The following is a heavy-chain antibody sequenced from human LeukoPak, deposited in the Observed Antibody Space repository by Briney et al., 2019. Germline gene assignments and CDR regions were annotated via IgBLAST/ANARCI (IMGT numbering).Heavy chain of an antibody. CDR1: GFTFSSYG. D-gene: IGHD5-18*01. CDR3: ARDLSGIAGYTYGRGIDY. CDR2: ITSSGGST. Sequence: GGTLRLSCAASGFTFSSYGMNWVRQAPGKGPEWVSSITSSGGSTYYADSVKGRFTMSRDNSKTTLYLQMNSLRAEDTAVYYCARDLSGIAGYTYGRGIDYWGQGTLVTVSS. J-gene: IGHJ4*02. V-gene: IGHV3-23*01.